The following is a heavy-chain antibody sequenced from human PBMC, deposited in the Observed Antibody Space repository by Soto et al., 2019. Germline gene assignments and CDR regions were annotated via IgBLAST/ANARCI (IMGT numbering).Heavy chain of an antibody. V-gene: IGHV3-11*06. CDR2: ISTSSSYT. D-gene: IGHD3-10*01. J-gene: IGHJ5*02. CDR3: CVLLWFGELLQTENWFDP. CDR1: GFTFSDYY. Sequence: GGSLRLSCAASGFTFSDYYMSWIRQAPGKGLEWVSYISTSSSYTNYADSVKGRFTISRDNAKNSLYLQMNSLRAEDTAVYYCCVLLWFGELLQTENWFDPWGQGTLVTVPS.